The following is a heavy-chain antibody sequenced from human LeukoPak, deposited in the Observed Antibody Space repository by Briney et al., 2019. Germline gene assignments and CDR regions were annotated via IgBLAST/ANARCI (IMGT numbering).Heavy chain of an antibody. D-gene: IGHD6-19*01. J-gene: IGHJ4*02. CDR1: GGSISSYY. CDR2: IYTSGST. CDR3: ARERYSSGWYGLLDY. Sequence: PSETLSLTCTVSGGSISSYYWSWIRQPAGKGLEWIGRIYTSGSTNYNLSLKSRVTMSVDTSKNQFSLKLSSVTAADTAVYYCARERYSSGWYGLLDYWGQGTLVTVSS. V-gene: IGHV4-4*07.